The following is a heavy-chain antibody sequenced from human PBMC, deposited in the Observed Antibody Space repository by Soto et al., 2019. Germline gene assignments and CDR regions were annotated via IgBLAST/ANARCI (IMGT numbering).Heavy chain of an antibody. V-gene: IGHV4-39*01. D-gene: IGHD3-9*01. CDR1: GGSISSSSYY. J-gene: IGHJ4*02. CDR2: IYYTGNS. Sequence: SETLSLTCTVSGGSISSSSYYWGWIRQPPGKGLEWIGKIYYTGNSYYNPSLKSRVTISVDTSKNQFSLKLKSMTAPDTALYYLARVEILAGYQNGYFDYWGQGTLVPVPP. CDR3: ARVEILAGYQNGYFDY.